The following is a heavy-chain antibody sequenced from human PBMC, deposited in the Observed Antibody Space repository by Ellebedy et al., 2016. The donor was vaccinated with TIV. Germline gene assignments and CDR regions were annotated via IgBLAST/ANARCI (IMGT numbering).Heavy chain of an antibody. CDR1: RFTFDDYA. CDR2: ISWNSGSI. V-gene: IGHV3-9*01. CDR3: AEGPIDLSGMDV. J-gene: IGHJ6*02. Sequence: SLKISXAASRFTFDDYAMHWVRQAPGKGLEWVSGISWNSGSIGYADSVKGRFTISRDNAKNSLYLQMNSLRAEDTALYYCAEGPIDLSGMDVWGQGTTVTVSS.